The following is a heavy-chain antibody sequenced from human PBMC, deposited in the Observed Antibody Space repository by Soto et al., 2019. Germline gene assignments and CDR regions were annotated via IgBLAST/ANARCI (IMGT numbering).Heavy chain of an antibody. CDR2: IIPMFGTA. CDR1: GGTFGSYT. J-gene: IGHJ6*02. D-gene: IGHD2-2*01. CDR3: ARQKAMPPHFYSGMDV. V-gene: IGHV1-69*06. Sequence: QVHLVQSGAEVKKPGSSVKVSCTASGGTFGSYTVTWVRQAPGQGHEWMGEIIPMFGTASYAQKFQGRVTLTADKSTTTAHMELSSLSSDDTAVYFCARQKAMPPHFYSGMDVWGQGTTVTVSS.